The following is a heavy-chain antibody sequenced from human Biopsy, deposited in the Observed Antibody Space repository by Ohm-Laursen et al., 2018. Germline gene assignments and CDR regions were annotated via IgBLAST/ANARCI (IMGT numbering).Heavy chain of an antibody. D-gene: IGHD6-19*01. V-gene: IGHV1-2*02. CDR1: GYTFSGYY. Sequence: ASVKVSCKASGYTFSGYYMHWVRQAPGQGLEWMGWINPDSGVTNYAQKFQGRVTMTRDTSISTAYMELSRLGSDGTAVYYCARDKYRSWNYFDNWGQGSLVTVSS. CDR2: INPDSGVT. J-gene: IGHJ4*02. CDR3: ARDKYRSWNYFDN.